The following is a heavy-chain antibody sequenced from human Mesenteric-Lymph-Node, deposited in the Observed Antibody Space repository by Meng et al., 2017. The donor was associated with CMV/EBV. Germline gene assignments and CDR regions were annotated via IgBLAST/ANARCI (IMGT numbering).Heavy chain of an antibody. CDR2: INHSGST. CDR3: ASDSGSYYLDAFDI. D-gene: IGHD1-26*01. V-gene: IGHV4-34*01. CDR1: GGSFSGYY. Sequence: AVYGGSFSGYYWSWIRQPPGKGLEWIGEINHSGSTNYNPSLKSRVTISVDTSKNQFSLKLSSVTAADTAVYYCASDSGSYYLDAFDIWGQGTMVTVSS. J-gene: IGHJ3*02.